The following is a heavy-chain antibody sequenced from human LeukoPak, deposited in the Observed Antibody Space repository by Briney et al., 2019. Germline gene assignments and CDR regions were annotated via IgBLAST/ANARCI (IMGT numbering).Heavy chain of an antibody. Sequence: SETLSLTCTVSGGSISSGGYYWSWIRQHPGKGLEWIGYIYYSGSTYYNPSLKSRVTISVDTSKNQFSLKLSSVTAADTAVYYCARDRSSGWQGAFDMWGQGTKVTVSS. J-gene: IGHJ3*02. CDR1: GGSISSGGYY. CDR2: IYYSGST. D-gene: IGHD6-19*01. CDR3: ARDRSSGWQGAFDM. V-gene: IGHV4-31*03.